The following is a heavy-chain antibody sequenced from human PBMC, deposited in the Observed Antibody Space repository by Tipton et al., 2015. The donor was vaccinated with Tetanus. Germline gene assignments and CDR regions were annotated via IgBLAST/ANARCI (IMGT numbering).Heavy chain of an antibody. J-gene: IGHJ4*02. D-gene: IGHD6-25*01. CDR3: ARHAARNSDFDY. CDR2: IYYSGST. V-gene: IGHV4-61*01. Sequence: TLSLTCTVSGGSVSSGSYYWSWIRQPPGKGLEWIGYIYYSGSTNYNPSLKSRVTISVDTSRNQFSLKLSSVTAADTAVYYCARHAARNSDFDYWGQGTLVTVSS. CDR1: GGSVSSGSYY.